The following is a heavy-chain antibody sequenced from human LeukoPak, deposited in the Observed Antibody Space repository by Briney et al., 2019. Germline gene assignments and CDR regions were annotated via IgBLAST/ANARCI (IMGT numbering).Heavy chain of an antibody. D-gene: IGHD1-7*01. J-gene: IGHJ4*02. CDR1: GFPFSDHY. V-gene: IGHV3-72*01. CDR3: ATGLTGTIDY. Sequence: GGSLRLSCAASGFPFSDHYMDWVRQAPGKALEWVERTRNKVNSNTIEYAASVKRRFTIQREDSTNLLYLQMNSLKTEDTGVYYCATGLTGTIDYWGQGTLVSVSS. CDR2: TRNKVNSNTI.